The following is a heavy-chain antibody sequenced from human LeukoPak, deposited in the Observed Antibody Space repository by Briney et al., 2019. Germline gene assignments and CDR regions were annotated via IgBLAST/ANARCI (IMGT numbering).Heavy chain of an antibody. D-gene: IGHD6-6*01. CDR2: IIPIFGIA. J-gene: IGHJ4*02. Sequence: SVKVSCKASRGTVSSYAIMGVRQAPGHELEWMGRIIPIFGIANYAQKFQGRVTITADKSTTTAYMELSSLRSEDTAVYYWAGVEYSSSPPLSGGQGTLVTVSS. V-gene: IGHV1-69*04. CDR3: AGVEYSSSPPLS. CDR1: RGTVSSYA.